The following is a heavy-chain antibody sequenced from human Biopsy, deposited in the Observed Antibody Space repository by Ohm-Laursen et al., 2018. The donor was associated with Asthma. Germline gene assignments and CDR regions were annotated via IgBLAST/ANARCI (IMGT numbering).Heavy chain of an antibody. Sequence: ASVKVSCKTSGYTFNSAGITWVRQAPGQGLEWTGWISVYNGNTKVAQKLQDRVTMITDTSTSTAYMELRSLRSDDTAVYFCARAVDYSHYYGIDVWGQETTVTVS. CDR1: GYTFNSAG. CDR3: ARAVDYSHYYGIDV. CDR2: ISVYNGNT. D-gene: IGHD3-10*01. V-gene: IGHV1-18*01. J-gene: IGHJ6*02.